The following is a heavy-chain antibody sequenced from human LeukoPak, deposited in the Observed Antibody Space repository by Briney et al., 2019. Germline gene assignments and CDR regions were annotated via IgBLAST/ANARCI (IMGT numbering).Heavy chain of an antibody. D-gene: IGHD3-22*01. V-gene: IGHV4-38-2*02. Sequence: PSETLSLTCTVSGYSISSGYFWGWIRQPPGKGLEWIGIIYHSGTTYYNPSLKSRVTISVDTSKNQFSLKLSSVTAADTAVYYCARRVNYDSSISWFDPWGQGTLVTVSS. CDR1: GYSISSGYF. CDR2: IYHSGTT. J-gene: IGHJ5*02. CDR3: ARRVNYDSSISWFDP.